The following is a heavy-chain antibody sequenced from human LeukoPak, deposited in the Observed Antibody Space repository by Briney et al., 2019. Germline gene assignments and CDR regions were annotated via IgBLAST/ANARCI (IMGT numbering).Heavy chain of an antibody. V-gene: IGHV1-18*01. CDR3: ARSPLEWLLLIDL. D-gene: IGHD3-3*01. CDR1: GDNITSYG. J-gene: IGHJ6*01. Sequence: RGSVKVSCKPSGDNITSYGISWVPQAPGQGLEWMGWISGYKSYEVQGTVTMTRDPSTNTAFLELRSLRSDDTAVYYGARSPLEWLLLIDLWG. CDR2: ISGYKS.